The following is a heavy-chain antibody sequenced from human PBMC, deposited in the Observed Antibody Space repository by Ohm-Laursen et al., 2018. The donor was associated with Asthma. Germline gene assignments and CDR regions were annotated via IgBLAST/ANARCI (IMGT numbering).Heavy chain of an antibody. CDR2: ISTASTFI. J-gene: IGHJ1*01. V-gene: IGHV3-21*01. D-gene: IGHD1-26*01. CDR3: TRIGPEWELPGREYSLHH. Sequence: GSLRLSCAASGFIFTNYGMHWVRQAPGKGLEWVASISTASTFIYYADSVRGRFTTSRDNAKNSVYLQMNSLRAEDTALYYCTRIGPEWELPGREYSLHHWGQGTQVTVSS. CDR1: GFIFTNYG.